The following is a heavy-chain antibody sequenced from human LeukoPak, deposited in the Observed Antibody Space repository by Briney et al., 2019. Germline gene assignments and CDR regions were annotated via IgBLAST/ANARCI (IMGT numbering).Heavy chain of an antibody. V-gene: IGHV3-23*01. J-gene: IGHJ4*02. CDR1: GITLSNYG. CDR3: ATRGVVIRVILVGFHKEAYYFDS. Sequence: PRGSLRLSCAVSGITLSNYGMSWVRQAPGEGLEWVAGISDSGGRTNYADSVKGRFTITRDNPTNTLYLKMNRLRAEDRAVYLCATRGVVIRVILVGFHKEAYYFDSWGQGALVTVSS. CDR2: ISDSGGRT. D-gene: IGHD3-22*01.